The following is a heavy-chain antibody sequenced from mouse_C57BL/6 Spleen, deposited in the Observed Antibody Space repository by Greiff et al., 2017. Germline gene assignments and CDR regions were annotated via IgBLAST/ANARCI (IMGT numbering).Heavy chain of an antibody. J-gene: IGHJ4*01. Sequence: EVKLVESGGGLVQPGGSMKLSCAASGFTFSDDWMDWVRQSPEKGLEWVAEIRNKANNHATYYAESVKGRFTISSDDSKSSVYLQMNSLRAEDTGIYYCTPTTVVSYYYAMDYWGQGTSVTVSS. CDR3: TPTTVVSYYYAMDY. CDR1: GFTFSDDW. D-gene: IGHD1-1*01. CDR2: IRNKANNHAT. V-gene: IGHV6-6*01.